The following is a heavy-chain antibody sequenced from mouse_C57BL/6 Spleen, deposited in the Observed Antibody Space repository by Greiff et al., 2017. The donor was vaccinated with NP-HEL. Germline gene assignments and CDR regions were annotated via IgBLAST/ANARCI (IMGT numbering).Heavy chain of an antibody. D-gene: IGHD2-4*01. V-gene: IGHV1-63*01. CDR1: GYTFTNYW. J-gene: IGHJ4*01. CDR2: IYPGGGYT. CDR3: ARKGYDYDNAMGY. Sequence: QVQLQQSGAELVRPGTSVKMSCKASGYTFTNYWIGWAKQRPGHGLEWIGDIYPGGGYTNYNEKFKGKATLSADKSSSIAYMQFSRLTSEDSAIYYCARKGYDYDNAMGYWGQGTSVTVSS.